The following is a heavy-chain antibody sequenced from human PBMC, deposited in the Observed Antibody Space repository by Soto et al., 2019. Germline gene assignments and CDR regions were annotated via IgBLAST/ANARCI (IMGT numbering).Heavy chain of an antibody. CDR2: MYHSGST. D-gene: IGHD2-2*03. CDR3: ARVDYFMMLDY. Sequence: SETRSLTCAVSGGSVSRGSYSWGWIRQSPGKGLEWIGYMYHSGSTYYNPSLKSRVTISVDRSKNQFSLKLSSVTAADTAVYYCARVDYFMMLDYWGQGTLVTVSS. J-gene: IGHJ4*02. V-gene: IGHV4-30-2*06. CDR1: GGSVSRGSYS.